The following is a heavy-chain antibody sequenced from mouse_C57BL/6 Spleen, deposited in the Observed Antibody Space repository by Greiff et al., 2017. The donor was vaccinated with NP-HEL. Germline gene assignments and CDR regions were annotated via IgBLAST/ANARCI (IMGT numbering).Heavy chain of an antibody. CDR3: ARDGYYDLAWFAY. CDR1: GYTFTSYW. Sequence: VQLQQSGTVLARPGASVKMSCKTSGYTFTSYWMHWVKQRPGQGLEWIGAIYPGNSDTSYNQKFKGKAKLTAVTSASTAYLQLSSLTSEDTAIYYCARDGYYDLAWFAYWGQGTLVTVSA. CDR2: IYPGNSDT. V-gene: IGHV1-5*01. D-gene: IGHD2-3*01. J-gene: IGHJ3*01.